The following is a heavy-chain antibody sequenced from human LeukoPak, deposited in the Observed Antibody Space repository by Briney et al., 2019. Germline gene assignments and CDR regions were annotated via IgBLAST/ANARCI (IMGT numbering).Heavy chain of an antibody. CDR2: IYTSGST. CDR3: ARTTGHGGRTSCREGNWFDP. J-gene: IGHJ5*02. V-gene: IGHV4-4*07. Sequence: SEPLSLTCTVSGGSISSYYWSWFRQPAGKGLEWIGRIYTSGSTNYNPSLKSQVTISVGTSKNQFSLKLTSVTAADTAVYDCARTTGHGGRTSCREGNWFDPWGQGTLVTVSS. D-gene: IGHD2-2*01. CDR1: GGSISSYY.